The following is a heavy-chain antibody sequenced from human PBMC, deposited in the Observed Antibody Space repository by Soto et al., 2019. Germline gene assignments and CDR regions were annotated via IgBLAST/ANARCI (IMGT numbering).Heavy chain of an antibody. CDR1: GYTFTSYG. CDR2: ISAYNGNT. Sequence: GASVKVSCKASGYTFTSYGISWVRQAPGQGLEWMGWISAYNGNTNYAQKLQGRVTMTTDTSTSTAYMELRSLRSDDTAVYYCARSPRARGEGSWYIRDYYFDYWGQGTLVTVSS. J-gene: IGHJ4*02. D-gene: IGHD6-13*01. CDR3: ARSPRARGEGSWYIRDYYFDY. V-gene: IGHV1-18*01.